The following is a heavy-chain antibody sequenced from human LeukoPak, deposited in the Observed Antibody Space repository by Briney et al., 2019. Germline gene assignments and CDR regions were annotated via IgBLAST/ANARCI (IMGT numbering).Heavy chain of an antibody. D-gene: IGHD1-26*01. CDR3: ARVRWELPNFDY. CDR2: ISTYNGNT. V-gene: IGHV1-18*01. CDR1: GYTFSSYG. J-gene: IGHJ4*02. Sequence: GASVKVSCKGSGYTFSSYGISWVRQAPGQGLEWMGCISTYNGNTNYAQKLQGRVTMTTDTSTSTAYMELRSLRSDDTAVYYCARVRWELPNFDYWGQGTLVTVSS.